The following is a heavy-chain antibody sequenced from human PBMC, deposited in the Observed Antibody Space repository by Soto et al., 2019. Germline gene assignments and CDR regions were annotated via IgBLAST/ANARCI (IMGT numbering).Heavy chain of an antibody. V-gene: IGHV4-39*01. CDR3: ARFVVSGGWFDP. J-gene: IGHJ5*02. Sequence: PSETLSLTCTVSGGSISSSSYYWGWIGQPPGKGLEWIGSIYYSGSTYYNPSLKSRVTISVDTSKNQFSLKLSSVTAADTAVYYCARFVVSGGWFDPWGQGTLVTVPQ. D-gene: IGHD6-6*01. CDR1: GGSISSSSYY. CDR2: IYYSGST.